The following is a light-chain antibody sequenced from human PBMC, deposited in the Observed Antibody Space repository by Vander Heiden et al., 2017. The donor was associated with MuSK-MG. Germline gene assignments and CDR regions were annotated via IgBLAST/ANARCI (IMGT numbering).Light chain of an antibody. CDR3: QQSYSTPFT. CDR2: AAS. V-gene: IGKV1-39*01. J-gene: IGKJ3*01. CDR1: QSISSY. Sequence: DIQMTQSPPSLSTSIGDRLTITCRASQSISSYLNWYQQKPGKAPKLLIYAASSLQSGVPSRFSGSGSGTDFTLTISSLQPEDFATYYCQQSYSTPFTFGPGTKVDIK.